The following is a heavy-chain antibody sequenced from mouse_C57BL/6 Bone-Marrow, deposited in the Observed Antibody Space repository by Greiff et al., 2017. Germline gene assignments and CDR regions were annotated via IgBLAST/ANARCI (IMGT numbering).Heavy chain of an antibody. D-gene: IGHD2-12*01. J-gene: IGHJ3*01. V-gene: IGHV1-81*01. CDR3: ARFAYSGPY. CDR1: GYTFTSYG. Sequence: QVQLQQSGAELARPGASVKLSCKASGYTFTSYGISWVKQRTGQGLEWIGEIYPRSGTTYYNEKFKGKATLTADKSSSTAYMELRSLTSEDSAVYFCARFAYSGPYWGQGTLVTVSA. CDR2: IYPRSGTT.